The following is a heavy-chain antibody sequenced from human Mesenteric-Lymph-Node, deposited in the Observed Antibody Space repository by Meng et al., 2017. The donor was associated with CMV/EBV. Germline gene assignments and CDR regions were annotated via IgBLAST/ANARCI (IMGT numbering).Heavy chain of an antibody. CDR3: ATGAGTLYDIDF. D-gene: IGHD1-1*01. CDR2: VRFDGGDE. CDR1: GFTFNSYG. Sequence: GESLKISCTASGFTFNSYGIHWVRQAPGKGLEWVAFVRFDGGDEHFADSVKGRFTISRDNSKSTLYLHMINLRADDSAVYCCATGAGTLYDIDFWGQGTLVTVSS. J-gene: IGHJ4*02. V-gene: IGHV3-30*02.